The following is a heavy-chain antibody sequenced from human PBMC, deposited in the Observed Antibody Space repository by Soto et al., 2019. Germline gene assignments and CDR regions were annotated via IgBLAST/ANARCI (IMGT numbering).Heavy chain of an antibody. CDR2: VSAYNRNT. CDR1: GYTFSNYG. D-gene: IGHD1-26*01. V-gene: IGHV1-18*01. Sequence: QVQLVQSGPEVKKPGASGKVSCKGSGYTFSNYGVTWVRQAPGQGLERLGWVSAYNRNTDYAQKFEDRATMTIDTSTNTAYLELRGLTPDDTAVYYCARERRWDPLLDWGQGTL. J-gene: IGHJ4*02. CDR3: ARERRWDPLLD.